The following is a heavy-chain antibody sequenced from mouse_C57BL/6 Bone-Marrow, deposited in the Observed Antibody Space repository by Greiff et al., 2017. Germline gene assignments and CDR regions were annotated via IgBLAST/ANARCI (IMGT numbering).Heavy chain of an antibody. D-gene: IGHD1-3*01. CDR3: ARRGLYYFDY. V-gene: IGHV1-18*01. CDR2: INPNNGGT. CDR1: GYSFTDYN. Sequence: VQLQQSGPELVKPGASVKISCKASGYSFTDYNMNWVKQSNGKSLEWIGVINPNNGGTIYNQKFKGKATLTVDKSSSTAYMELRSLTSEDTAVYYCARRGLYYFDYWGQGTTLTVSS. J-gene: IGHJ2*01.